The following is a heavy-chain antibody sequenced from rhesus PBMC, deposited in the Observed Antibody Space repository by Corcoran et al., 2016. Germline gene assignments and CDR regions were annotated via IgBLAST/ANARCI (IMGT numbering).Heavy chain of an antibody. V-gene: IGHV3-8*01. CDR3: ATGTRNAFDF. CDR1: GFTFGSYG. Sequence: EVQLVESGGGLVQPGGSLRLSCAASGFTFGSYGMHWARQAPGKGLEWVSAINTGGGSTWNTDSVKGRFNISRENAKNTLYLQMDSLRAEDTAVYYCATGTRNAFDFWGQGLRVTVSS. D-gene: IGHD3-9*01. J-gene: IGHJ3*01. CDR2: INTGGGST.